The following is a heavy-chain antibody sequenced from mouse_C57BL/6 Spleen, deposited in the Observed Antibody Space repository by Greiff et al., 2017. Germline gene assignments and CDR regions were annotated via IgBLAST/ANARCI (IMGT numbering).Heavy chain of an antibody. Sequence: EVQLQQSGPELVKPGASVKISCKASGYTFTDYYMNWVKQSHGKSLEWIGDINPNNGGTSYNQKFKGKATLTVDKSSSTAYMELRSLTSEDSAVYYCAIYDYDDLYYAMDYWGQGTSVTVSS. CDR2: INPNNGGT. D-gene: IGHD2-4*01. J-gene: IGHJ4*01. V-gene: IGHV1-26*01. CDR1: GYTFTDYY. CDR3: AIYDYDDLYYAMDY.